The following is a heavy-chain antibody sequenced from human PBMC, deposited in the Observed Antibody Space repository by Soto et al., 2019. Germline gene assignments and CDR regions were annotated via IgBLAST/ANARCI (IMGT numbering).Heavy chain of an antibody. CDR3: AKDQTYYDFWSGSPDPNYYGMDV. J-gene: IGHJ6*02. Sequence: HPGGSLRLSCAASGFTFSSYGMHWVRQAPGKGLEWVAVISYDGSNKYYADSVKGRFTISRDNSKNTLYLQMNSLRAEDTAVYYCAKDQTYYDFWSGSPDPNYYGMDVWGQGTTVTVSS. CDR1: GFTFSSYG. CDR2: ISYDGSNK. D-gene: IGHD3-3*01. V-gene: IGHV3-30*18.